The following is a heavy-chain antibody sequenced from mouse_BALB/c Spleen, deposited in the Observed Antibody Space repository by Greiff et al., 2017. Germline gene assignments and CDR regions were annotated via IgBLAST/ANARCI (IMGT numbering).Heavy chain of an antibody. CDR2: IWRGGST. Sequence: QVQLKESGPSLVQPSQSLSITCTVSGFSLTSYGVHWVRQSPGKGLEWLGVIWRGGSTDYNAAFMSRLSITKDNSKSQVFFKMNSLQADDTAIYYCAGHSYYGNTWFAYWGQGTLVTVSA. CDR3: AGHSYYGNTWFAY. J-gene: IGHJ3*01. V-gene: IGHV2-5-1*01. D-gene: IGHD2-10*01. CDR1: GFSLTSYG.